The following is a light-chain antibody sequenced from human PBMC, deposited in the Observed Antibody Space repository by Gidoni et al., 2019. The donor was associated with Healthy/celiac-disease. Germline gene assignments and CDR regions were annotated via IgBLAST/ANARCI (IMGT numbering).Light chain of an antibody. V-gene: IGLV2-14*01. CDR1: RSDVGGYNY. CDR2: DVS. J-gene: IGLJ2*01. Sequence: QSALTPPASVSGSPGQSITISCPGTRSDVGGYNYVSWYQQHPGKAPKLMIYDVSNRPSGVSNRFSGSKSGNTASLTISGLQAEDEADYYCSSYTSSSTLFGGGTKLTVL. CDR3: SSYTSSSTL.